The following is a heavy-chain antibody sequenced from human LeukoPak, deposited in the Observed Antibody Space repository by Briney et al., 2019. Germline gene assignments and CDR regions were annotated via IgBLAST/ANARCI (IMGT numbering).Heavy chain of an antibody. Sequence: GGSLRLSCAASGFTFSSYDMHWVRQATGKGLEWVSAIGTAGDTYYPGSVKGRFTISRENAKNSLYLQMNSLRAEDTAVYYCARGLKGEYQLLDEDYFDYWGQGTLVTVSS. J-gene: IGHJ4*02. CDR2: IGTAGDT. CDR1: GFTFSSYD. D-gene: IGHD2-2*01. CDR3: ARGLKGEYQLLDEDYFDY. V-gene: IGHV3-13*01.